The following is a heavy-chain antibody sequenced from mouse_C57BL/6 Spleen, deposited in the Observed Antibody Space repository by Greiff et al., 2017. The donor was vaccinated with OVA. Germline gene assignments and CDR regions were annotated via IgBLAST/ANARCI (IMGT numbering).Heavy chain of an antibody. CDR2: INPSTGGT. Sequence: VQLQQSGPELVKPGASVKISCKASGYAFTGYYMNWVKQSPEKSLEWIGEINPSTGGTTYNQKFKAKATLTVDKSSSTAYMQLKSLTSEDSAVYYCARFSNFYYFDYWGQGTTLTVSS. CDR3: ARFSNFYYFDY. CDR1: GYAFTGYY. V-gene: IGHV1-42*01. J-gene: IGHJ2*01. D-gene: IGHD2-5*01.